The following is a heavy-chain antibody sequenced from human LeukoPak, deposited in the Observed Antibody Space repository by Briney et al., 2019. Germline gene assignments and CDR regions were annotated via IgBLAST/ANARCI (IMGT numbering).Heavy chain of an antibody. V-gene: IGHV6-1*01. CDR3: TRGGLVRGGLHWLDP. J-gene: IGHJ5*02. D-gene: IGHD3-10*01. Sequence: SQTLSLTCAISGDSVSGISAGWHWIRQSPSRVLEWQGRRYNRSKGYNDYAPSVQSRITINPDTYKNQYSLQLNSVTHDDTAVYYCTRGGLVRGGLHWLDPWGQGTLVTVSS. CDR1: GDSVSGISAG. CDR2: RYNRSKGYN.